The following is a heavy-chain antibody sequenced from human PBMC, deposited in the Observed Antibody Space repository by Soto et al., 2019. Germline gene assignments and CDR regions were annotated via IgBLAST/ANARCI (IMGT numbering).Heavy chain of an antibody. V-gene: IGHV3-23*01. CDR1: GFNFSSYA. CDR3: AKDRQAVQRTTDY. CDR2: ISGSGGST. Sequence: GGSLRLSCAASGFNFSSYAMSWVRKAPGKGLEWVSAISGSGGSTYYADSVKGRFTISRDNSKNTLYLQMNSLRAEDTAVYYCAKDRQAVQRTTDYWGQGTLVTVSS. D-gene: IGHD1-7*01. J-gene: IGHJ4*02.